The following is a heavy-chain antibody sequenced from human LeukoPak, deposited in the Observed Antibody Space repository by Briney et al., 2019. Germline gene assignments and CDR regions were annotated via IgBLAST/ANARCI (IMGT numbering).Heavy chain of an antibody. J-gene: IGHJ4*02. Sequence: SETLSLTCTVSGGSLSSSSYYWGWIRQPPGKRLEWFGSIFYSGSTYYNPSLKSRVTISVDTSKNQFSLNVSSVTAADTAVYYCVRGWVIVVVRGGEFDYWGQGTLVTVSS. CDR2: IFYSGST. CDR3: VRGWVIVVVRGGEFDY. V-gene: IGHV4-39*07. D-gene: IGHD3-22*01. CDR1: GGSLSSSSYY.